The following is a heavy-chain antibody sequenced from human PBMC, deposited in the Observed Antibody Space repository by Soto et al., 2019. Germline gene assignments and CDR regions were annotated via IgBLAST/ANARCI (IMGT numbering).Heavy chain of an antibody. J-gene: IGHJ6*02. CDR1: GGTFSSYA. D-gene: IGHD6-6*01. CDR2: IIPIFGTA. CDR3: ASGVAACHYYYYGMDV. Sequence: SVKVSCKASGGTFSSYAISWVRQAPGQGLEWMGGIIPIFGTANYAQKFQGRVTITADESTGTAYMELSSLRSEDTAVYYCASGVAACHYYYYGMDVWGQGTTVTVSS. V-gene: IGHV1-69*13.